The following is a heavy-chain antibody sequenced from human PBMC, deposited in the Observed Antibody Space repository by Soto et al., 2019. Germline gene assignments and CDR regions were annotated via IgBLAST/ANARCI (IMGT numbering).Heavy chain of an antibody. CDR1: GFTFSSYG. CDR3: AKDVFYSNYELDY. J-gene: IGHJ4*02. CDR2: ISYDGSNK. V-gene: IGHV3-30*18. D-gene: IGHD4-4*01. Sequence: QPGGSLRLSCAASGFTFSSYGMHWVRQAPGKGLEWVAVISYDGSNKYYADSVKGRFTISRDNSKNTLYLQMNSLRAEDTAVYYCAKDVFYSNYELDYWGQGTLVTVSS.